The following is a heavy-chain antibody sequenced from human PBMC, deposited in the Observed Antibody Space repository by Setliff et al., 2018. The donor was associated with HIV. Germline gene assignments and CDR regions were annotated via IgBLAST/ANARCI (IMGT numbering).Heavy chain of an antibody. J-gene: IGHJ4*02. CDR1: GGSISTYY. CDR3: MRGSGLTPGSYLGDY. D-gene: IGHD1-26*01. CDR2: IYRSGDT. V-gene: IGHV4-4*07. Sequence: SETLSLSCTVSGGSISTYYWSWIRQPAGKGLEWIGRIYRSGDTFYNPSLKSRVTLSMDTSQNQFSLRLNSVTAADTAVYYCMRGSGLTPGSYLGDYWGQGILVTVSS.